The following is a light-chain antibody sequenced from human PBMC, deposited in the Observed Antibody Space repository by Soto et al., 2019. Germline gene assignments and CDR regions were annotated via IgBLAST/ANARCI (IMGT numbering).Light chain of an antibody. CDR1: QSISSW. CDR3: QQSYSTLRT. J-gene: IGKJ1*01. Sequence: DIQMTHSPATLSASVGDRVTITCRASQSISSWLAWYQQKPGKAPKLLIYAASSLQSGVPPRFSGSGSGTDFTLTISSLQPEDFATYYCQQSYSTLRTFGQGTKVDIK. CDR2: AAS. V-gene: IGKV1-39*01.